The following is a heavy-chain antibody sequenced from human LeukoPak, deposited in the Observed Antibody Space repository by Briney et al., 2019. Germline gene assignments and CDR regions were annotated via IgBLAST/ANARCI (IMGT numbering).Heavy chain of an antibody. CDR1: GGSISSSSYY. CDR3: ARHPPTHDYTGWFDP. D-gene: IGHD4-11*01. V-gene: IGHV4-39*01. Sequence: SETLSLTCTVSGGSISSSSYYWGWIRQPPGKGLEWIGSVYYSGSTYYNPSLKSRVTISVDTSKNQFSLKLSSVTAAHTALYYCARHPPTHDYTGWFDPWGQGTLVTVSS. CDR2: VYYSGST. J-gene: IGHJ5*02.